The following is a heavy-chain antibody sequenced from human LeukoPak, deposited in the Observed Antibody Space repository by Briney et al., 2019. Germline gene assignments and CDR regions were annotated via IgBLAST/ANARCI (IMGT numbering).Heavy chain of an antibody. Sequence: GASVKVSCKASEGTFSSYAIRWVRQAPGQGLEWMGGIIPIFGTANYAQKFQGRVTITTDESTSTAYMELSSLRSEDTAVYYCAREQWLVRYYYYMYVWGKGTTVTVSS. D-gene: IGHD6-19*01. CDR3: AREQWLVRYYYYMYV. V-gene: IGHV1-69*05. CDR2: IIPIFGTA. J-gene: IGHJ6*03. CDR1: EGTFSSYA.